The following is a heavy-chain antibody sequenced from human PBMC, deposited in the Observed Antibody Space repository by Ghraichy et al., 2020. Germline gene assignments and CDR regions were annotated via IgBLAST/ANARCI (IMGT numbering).Heavy chain of an antibody. J-gene: IGHJ4*02. CDR3: AGGSRSYGFYYFDY. V-gene: IGHV4-34*01. CDR1: GGSFSGYY. D-gene: IGHD5-18*01. CDR2: INHSGST. Sequence: SETLSLTCAVYGGSFSGYYWSWIRQPPGKGLEWIGEINHSGSTNYNPSLKSRVTISVDTSKNQFSLKLSSVTAADTAVYYCAGGSRSYGFYYFDYWGQGTLVTDSS.